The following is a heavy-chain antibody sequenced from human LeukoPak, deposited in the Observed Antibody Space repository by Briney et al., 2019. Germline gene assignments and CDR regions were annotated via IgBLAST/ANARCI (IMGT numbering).Heavy chain of an antibody. J-gene: IGHJ4*02. D-gene: IGHD3-22*01. Sequence: GGSLRLSCAASGFTFGSYAMSWVRQAPGKGLEWVSAISGSGGSTYYADSVKGRFTISRDNSKNTLYLQMNSLRAEDTAVYYCAKLVGFTMIVSHFDYWGQGTLVTVSS. CDR3: AKLVGFTMIVSHFDY. V-gene: IGHV3-23*01. CDR1: GFTFGSYA. CDR2: ISGSGGST.